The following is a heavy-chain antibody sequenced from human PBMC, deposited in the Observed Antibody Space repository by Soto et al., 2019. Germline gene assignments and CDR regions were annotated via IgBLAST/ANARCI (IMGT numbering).Heavy chain of an antibody. Sequence: QITLKESGPTLVKPTQTLTLTCTFSGFSLNTRGVGVGWIRQPPGKALEWLALIYWDDDEGYSPSRRSRLTITKDTSKNQVVLTMNNMDPVDTAPYYCAHRPRGYSYHFDYWGQGTMVTVSS. CDR3: AHRPRGYSYHFDY. V-gene: IGHV2-5*02. CDR1: GFSLNTRGVG. CDR2: IYWDDDE. J-gene: IGHJ4*02. D-gene: IGHD5-18*01.